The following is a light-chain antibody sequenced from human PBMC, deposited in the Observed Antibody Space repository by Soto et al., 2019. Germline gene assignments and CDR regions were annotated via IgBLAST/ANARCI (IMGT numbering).Light chain of an antibody. CDR2: GAS. Sequence: IVLPQSQCTLSLSAGERSTLSCMSSQSLSSSYLVWYQQKPGQAPRLLIYGASSRATGIPDRFSGSGSGTDFTLTISRLEPEDFALYYCQQYGNSPITFGQGTRLEI. V-gene: IGKV3-20*01. CDR3: QQYGNSPIT. J-gene: IGKJ5*01. CDR1: QSLSSSY.